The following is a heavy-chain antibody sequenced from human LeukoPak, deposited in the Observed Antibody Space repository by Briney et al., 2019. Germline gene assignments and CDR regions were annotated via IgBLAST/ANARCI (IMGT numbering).Heavy chain of an antibody. V-gene: IGHV5-51*01. J-gene: IGHJ3*02. CDR1: GYSFITSW. CDR2: IYPGDAAA. CDR3: ARHDDIVEDAFDI. Sequence: GESLKISCKGSGYSFITSWIGWARQMPGKGLEWMGVIYPGDAAARHSPSFQGQVTISVDKSINTAYLQWSSLKASDTAMYYCARHDDIVEDAFDIWGQGTMVTVSS. D-gene: IGHD2-15*01.